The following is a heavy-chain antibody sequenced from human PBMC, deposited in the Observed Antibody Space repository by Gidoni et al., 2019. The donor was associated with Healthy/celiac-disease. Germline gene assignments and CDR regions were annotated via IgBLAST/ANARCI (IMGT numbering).Heavy chain of an antibody. Sequence: QVQLVESGGGVVQPGRSLRLSCAASGFTFSSSAMHWVRQAPGKGLEWVAVISDDGSNKYYEDSVKGRFTISRDNSKNTLYLQMNSLRAEDTAVYYCARESGAGDSSGYYYSYIDYWGQGTLVTVSS. V-gene: IGHV3-30*01. CDR1: GFTFSSSA. D-gene: IGHD3-22*01. J-gene: IGHJ4*02. CDR2: ISDDGSNK. CDR3: ARESGAGDSSGYYYSYIDY.